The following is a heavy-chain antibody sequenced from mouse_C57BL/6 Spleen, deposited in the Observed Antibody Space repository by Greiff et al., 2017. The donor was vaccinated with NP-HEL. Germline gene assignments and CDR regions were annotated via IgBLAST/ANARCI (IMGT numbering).Heavy chain of an antibody. CDR1: GYTFTSYW. V-gene: IGHV1-53*01. D-gene: IGHD2-12*01. CDR2: ITPNNGGP. CDR3: ARYDPYAMDY. J-gene: IGHJ4*01. Sequence: QVQLQQPGTELVKPGASMKLSCKASGYTFTSYWMHWVKQRPGPGLEWIGNITPNNGGPNYHEKFKSKASLTGDQSSSTAYMQLSSRTSEDSAVYYCARYDPYAMDYWGQGTSVTVAS.